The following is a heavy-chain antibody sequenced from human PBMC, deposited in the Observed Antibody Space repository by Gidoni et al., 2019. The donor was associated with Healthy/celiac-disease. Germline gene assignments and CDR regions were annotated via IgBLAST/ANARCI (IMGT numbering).Heavy chain of an antibody. J-gene: IGHJ4*02. D-gene: IGHD4-4*01. V-gene: IGHV3-15*07. CDR2: IKSKTDGGKT. CDR3: TTDGPYSSQGDY. Sequence: EVQLVESGGGLVKHGGSLRLPCADSGFTFSNAWSNWVRRAPGKGLEWVGRIKSKTDGGKTDYAAPVKGRFTISRDDSKNTLYLQMNSLKTEDTAVYYCTTDGPYSSQGDYWGQGTLVTVSS. CDR1: GFTFSNAW.